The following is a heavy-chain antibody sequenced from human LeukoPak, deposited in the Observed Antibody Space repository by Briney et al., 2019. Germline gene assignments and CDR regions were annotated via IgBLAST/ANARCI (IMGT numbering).Heavy chain of an antibody. CDR1: GYSTNSYR. D-gene: IGHD3-9*01. CDR2: IYPGDSDT. Sequence: GESLKISWKASGYSTNSYRNGLVRQMPGKGLEWMGIIYPGDSDTRYSPSFQGQVTISADKSISTAYLQWSSLKASDTAMYYCARLFDRPDETDAFDIWGQGTMVTVSS. J-gene: IGHJ3*02. V-gene: IGHV5-51*01. CDR3: ARLFDRPDETDAFDI.